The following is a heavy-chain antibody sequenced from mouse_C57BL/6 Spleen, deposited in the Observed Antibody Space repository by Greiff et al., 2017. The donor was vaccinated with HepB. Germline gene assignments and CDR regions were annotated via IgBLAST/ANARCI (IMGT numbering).Heavy chain of an antibody. Sequence: EVKLMESGGGLVKPGGSLKLSCAASGFTFSSYAMSWVRQTPEKRLEWVATISDGGSYTYYPDNVKGRFTISRDNAKNNLYLQMSHLKSEDTAMYYCARDRGVVASNYAMDYWGQGTSVTVSS. CDR1: GFTFSSYA. J-gene: IGHJ4*01. CDR3: ARDRGVVASNYAMDY. D-gene: IGHD1-1*01. CDR2: ISDGGSYT. V-gene: IGHV5-4*01.